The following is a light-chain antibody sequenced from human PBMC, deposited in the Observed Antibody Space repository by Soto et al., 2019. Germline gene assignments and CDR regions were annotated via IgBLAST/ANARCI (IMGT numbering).Light chain of an antibody. J-gene: IGKJ1*01. CDR1: QSVTSNY. V-gene: IGKV3-20*01. Sequence: EIVLTQSPGTLSLSPGEPVTLSCRASQSVTSNYLAWYQQKPGQAPRLLIYDASTRAAGIPDRFSGSGSGTDFTLTISRLEPEDFAVYYCQRYGGSVWTFGQGTKVDIK. CDR2: DAS. CDR3: QRYGGSVWT.